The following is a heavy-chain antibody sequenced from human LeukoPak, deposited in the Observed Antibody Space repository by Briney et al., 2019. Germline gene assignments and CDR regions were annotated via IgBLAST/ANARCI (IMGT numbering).Heavy chain of an antibody. J-gene: IGHJ4*02. V-gene: IGHV1-18*04. D-gene: IGHD3-10*01. CDR3: ARDRLYYGSGDH. Sequence: ASVKVSCKASGYTFTSYGISWVRQAPGQGLEWMGWTSAYNGNTNYAQKPQGRVTMTTDTSTSTAYMELRSLRSDDTAVYYCARDRLYYGSGDHWGQGTLVTVSS. CDR2: TSAYNGNT. CDR1: GYTFTSYG.